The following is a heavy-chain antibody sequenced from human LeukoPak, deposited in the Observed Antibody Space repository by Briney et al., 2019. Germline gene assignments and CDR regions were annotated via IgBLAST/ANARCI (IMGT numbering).Heavy chain of an antibody. J-gene: IGHJ5*02. Sequence: GGSLRLSCAASGFTFNKYGINWVRQSPGKGLEWVAIIWYDGGNKYFAESVTGRFTISKDNSKNTVDLQMNSLRIEDTGAYYCARAGIDNALDPWGQGTQVTVSS. CDR3: ARAGIDNALDP. CDR2: IWYDGGNK. D-gene: IGHD2-2*01. V-gene: IGHV3-33*01. CDR1: GFTFNKYG.